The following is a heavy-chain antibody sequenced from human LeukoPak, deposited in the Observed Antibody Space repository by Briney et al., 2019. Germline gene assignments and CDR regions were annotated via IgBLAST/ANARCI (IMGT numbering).Heavy chain of an antibody. CDR3: GNAEAGTYYFDY. J-gene: IGHJ4*02. CDR2: INGGGGDR. CDR1: GFIFRNYA. D-gene: IGHD6-19*01. Sequence: GGSLRLSCAASGFIFRNYAMRWVRQAPGKGLEWVSAINGGGGDRFYADSVKGRFTISRDNSKNTLYLQMSSLRVDDTAVYYCGNAEAGTYYFDYWGQGTLVTVSS. V-gene: IGHV3-23*01.